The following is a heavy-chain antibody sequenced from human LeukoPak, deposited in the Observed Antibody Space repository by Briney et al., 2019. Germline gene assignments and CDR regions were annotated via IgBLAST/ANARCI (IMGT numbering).Heavy chain of an antibody. J-gene: IGHJ6*03. V-gene: IGHV4-4*07. D-gene: IGHD6-6*01. CDR2: IYTSGST. CDR1: GGSISSYY. CDR3: ARDPGLAAARPGYYYYYMDV. Sequence: SETLSLTCTVSGGSISSYYWSWIRQPAGKGLEWIGRIYTSGSTNYNPSLKSRVTMSVDTSKNQFSLKLSSVTAADTAVYYCARDPGLAAARPGYYYYYMDVWGKGTTVTVSS.